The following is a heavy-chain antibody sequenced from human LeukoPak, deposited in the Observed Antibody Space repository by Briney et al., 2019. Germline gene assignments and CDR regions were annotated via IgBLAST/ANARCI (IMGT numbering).Heavy chain of an antibody. CDR3: ARFPHTPNFGPFDY. D-gene: IGHD3-10*01. Sequence: PSETLSLTCAVSGGSISSSNWWSWVRQPPGKGLEWIGEIYHSGSTNYNPSLKSRVTISVDKSKNQFSLKLSSVTAADTAVYYCARFPHTPNFGPFDYWGQGTLVTVSS. J-gene: IGHJ4*02. CDR1: GGSISSSNW. V-gene: IGHV4-4*02. CDR2: IYHSGST.